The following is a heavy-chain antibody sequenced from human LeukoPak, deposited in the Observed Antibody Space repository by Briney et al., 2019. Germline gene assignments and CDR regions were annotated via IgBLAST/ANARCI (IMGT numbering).Heavy chain of an antibody. J-gene: IGHJ4*02. CDR1: GYTFTSYG. D-gene: IGHD6-13*01. V-gene: IGHV1-18*04. Sequence: ASVKVSCKASGYTFTSYGISWVRQALGQGLEWMGWISAYNGNTNYAQKLQGRVTMTTDTSTSTAYMELRSLRSDDTAVYYCARDWSGDIVAATAFDYWGQGTLVTVSS. CDR2: ISAYNGNT. CDR3: ARDWSGDIVAATAFDY.